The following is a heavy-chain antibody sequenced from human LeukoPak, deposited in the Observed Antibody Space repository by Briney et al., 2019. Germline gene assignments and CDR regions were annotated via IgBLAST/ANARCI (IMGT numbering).Heavy chain of an antibody. CDR1: GFTFDDYA. Sequence: GGSLRLSCAASGFTFDDYAMHWVRQAPGKGLEWVSGISWNSGSIGYADSVKGRFTISRDNAKNSLYLQMNSLRAEDTALYYCAKEKRDTGYYGSGSRAFDIWGQGTMVTVSS. V-gene: IGHV3-9*01. CDR2: ISWNSGSI. CDR3: AKEKRDTGYYGSGSRAFDI. J-gene: IGHJ3*02. D-gene: IGHD3-10*01.